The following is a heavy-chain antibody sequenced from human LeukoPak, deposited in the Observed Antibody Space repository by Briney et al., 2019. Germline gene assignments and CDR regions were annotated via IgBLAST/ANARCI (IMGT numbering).Heavy chain of an antibody. CDR3: ARSSIAAAAPTEFDP. CDR2: INPNSGGT. J-gene: IGHJ5*02. CDR1: GYTFTGYY. Sequence: ASVKVSCKASGYTFTGYYMHWVRQAPGQGLEWMGWINPNSGGTNYAQKLQGRVTMTTDTSTSTAYMELRSLRSDDTAVYYCARSSIAAAAPTEFDPWGQGTLVTVSS. V-gene: IGHV1-2*02. D-gene: IGHD6-13*01.